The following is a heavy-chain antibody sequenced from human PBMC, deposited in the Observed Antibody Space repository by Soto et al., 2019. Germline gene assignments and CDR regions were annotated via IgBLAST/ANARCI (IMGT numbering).Heavy chain of an antibody. CDR2: INHSGST. Sequence: PSETLSLTCSVYGGSFSGYYWSWIRQPPGKGLEWIGEINHSGSTNYNPSLKSRVTISVDTSKNQFSLKLSSVTAADTAVYYCARIGPAAPYYYYGMDVWGKGNTVNVSS. CDR1: GGSFSGYY. J-gene: IGHJ6*04. D-gene: IGHD2-2*01. CDR3: ARIGPAAPYYYYGMDV. V-gene: IGHV4-34*01.